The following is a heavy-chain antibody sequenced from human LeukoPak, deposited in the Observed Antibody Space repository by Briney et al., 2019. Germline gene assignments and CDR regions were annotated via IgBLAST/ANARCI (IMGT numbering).Heavy chain of an antibody. CDR1: GGFISSRSSY. D-gene: IGHD1-14*01. J-gene: IGHJ6*03. Sequence: PSHTLSLTCTVWGGFISSRSSYGGWIRQPPGKGVERIGTVYYSGSTYYNPSLKSRVTISVDTSKNQFSLKLSTVTAADTAVYYCASAPGWRYDYMDVWGKGTPVTISS. CDR3: ASAPGWRYDYMDV. V-gene: IGHV4-39*01. CDR2: VYYSGST.